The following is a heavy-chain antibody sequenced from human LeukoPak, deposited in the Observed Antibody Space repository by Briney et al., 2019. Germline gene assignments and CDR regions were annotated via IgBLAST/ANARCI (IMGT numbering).Heavy chain of an antibody. V-gene: IGHV3-23*01. CDR1: GFTFSSYA. D-gene: IGHD6-19*01. CDR3: AKDHVDSSGWYLRGFFDY. CDR2: ISGSGSST. Sequence: GGSLRLSCAASGFTFSSYATSWVRQAPGKGLEWVSAISGSGSSTYYADSVKGRFTISRDNSKNTLYLQMNSLRAEDTAVYYCAKDHVDSSGWYLRGFFDYWGQGTLVTVSS. J-gene: IGHJ4*02.